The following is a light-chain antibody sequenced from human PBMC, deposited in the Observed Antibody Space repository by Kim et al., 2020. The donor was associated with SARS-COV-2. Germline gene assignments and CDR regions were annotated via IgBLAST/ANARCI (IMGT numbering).Light chain of an antibody. J-gene: IGKJ5*01. Sequence: DVHMTQSPSSVSASVGDRVTITCRASQSISTWVAWYQQKPGKAPKLLISAASSLQSGVPSRFSGSGSGTDFTLTISNLQPEDFATYYCQEANFFPTTFGQGTRLEIK. V-gene: IGKV1-12*01. CDR3: QEANFFPTT. CDR2: AAS. CDR1: QSISTW.